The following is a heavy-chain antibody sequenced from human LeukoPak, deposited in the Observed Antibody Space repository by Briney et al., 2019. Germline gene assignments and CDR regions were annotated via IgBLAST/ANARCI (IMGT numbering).Heavy chain of an antibody. V-gene: IGHV1-2*02. D-gene: IGHD2-2*01. CDR2: INPNSGGT. CDR1: GYTFTEYY. CDR3: ARANALYCSSTSCLFDY. J-gene: IGHJ4*02. Sequence: ASVKVSCKASGYTFTEYYIHWGRQAPGQGLEWMAWINPNSGGTYYAQNFHDRITLTRDTSISTAYMELSRLRSDDTAIYYCARANALYCSSTSCLFDYWGQGTLVTVSS.